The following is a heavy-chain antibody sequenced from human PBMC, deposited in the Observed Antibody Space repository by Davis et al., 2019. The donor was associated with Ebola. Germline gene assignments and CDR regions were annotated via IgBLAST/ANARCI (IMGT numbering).Heavy chain of an antibody. CDR2: IYYSGST. J-gene: IGHJ6*02. D-gene: IGHD3-10*01. CDR3: ARATPIVGSGSPSYYYYYYGMDV. Sequence: SETLSLTCTVSGGSVSSGSYYWSWIRQPPGKGLEWIGYIYYSGSTNYNPSLKTRVTISVDTSKNQFSLKLSSVTAADTAVYYCARATPIVGSGSPSYYYYYYGMDVWGQGTTVTVSS. V-gene: IGHV4-61*01. CDR1: GGSVSSGSYY.